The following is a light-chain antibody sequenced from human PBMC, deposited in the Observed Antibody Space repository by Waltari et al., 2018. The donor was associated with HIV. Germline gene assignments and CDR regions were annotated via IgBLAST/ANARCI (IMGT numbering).Light chain of an antibody. CDR2: DVS. CDR3: SSYTSSSTPYV. V-gene: IGLV2-14*03. Sequence: QSALTQPASVSGSPGQSITISCPGTSSDVGGYNYFSCYQQHPGKAPKLMIYDVSNRPSGVSNRFSGSKSGNTASLTISGLQAEDEADYYCSSYTSSSTPYVFGTGTKVTVL. J-gene: IGLJ1*01. CDR1: SSDVGGYNY.